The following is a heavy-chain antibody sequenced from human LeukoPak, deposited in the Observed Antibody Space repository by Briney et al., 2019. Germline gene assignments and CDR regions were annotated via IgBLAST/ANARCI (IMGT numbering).Heavy chain of an antibody. D-gene: IGHD2-15*01. V-gene: IGHV3-23*01. CDR3: ASGPHVVVVAATDY. CDR2: ISGSGGST. Sequence: PGGSLRLSCAASGFTFSSYAVSWVRQAPGKGLEWVSAISGSGGSTYYADSVKGRFTISRDNSKNTLYLQMNSLRAEDTAVYYCASGPHVVVVAATDYWGQGTLVTVSS. CDR1: GFTFSSYA. J-gene: IGHJ4*02.